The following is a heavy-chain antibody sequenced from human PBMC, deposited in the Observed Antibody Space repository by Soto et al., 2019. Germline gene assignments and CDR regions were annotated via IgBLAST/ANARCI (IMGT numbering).Heavy chain of an antibody. CDR1: GDSVSGGGYY. CDR3: ARGFSSVSMDA. D-gene: IGHD6-19*01. CDR2: IYSSGSA. V-gene: IGHV4-61*08. Sequence: PSETLSLTCPVSGDSVSGGGYYWRWIRQPPGKGLEWIGYIYSSGSANYNPSLKSRVTISRDTSKNQSSLKVASGTAADTAGYYCARGFSSVSMDAWGQGNTVTVSS. J-gene: IGHJ6*02.